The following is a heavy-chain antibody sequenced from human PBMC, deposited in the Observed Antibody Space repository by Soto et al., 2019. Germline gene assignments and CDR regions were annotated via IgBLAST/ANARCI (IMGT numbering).Heavy chain of an antibody. CDR1: GFSFSSYG. D-gene: IGHD1-1*01. CDR2: ISYDGTDE. V-gene: IGHV3-30*18. Sequence: QVQLVESGGGVVQPGRSLRLSCAASGFSFSSYGMHWVRQAPGKGLEWVAMISYDGTDEYYADSVKGRFTISRDNSKNEVYLQMNSLRAEDTAVYYRAKEESDWNGHFDYWGQGTLVTVSS. CDR3: AKEESDWNGHFDY. J-gene: IGHJ4*02.